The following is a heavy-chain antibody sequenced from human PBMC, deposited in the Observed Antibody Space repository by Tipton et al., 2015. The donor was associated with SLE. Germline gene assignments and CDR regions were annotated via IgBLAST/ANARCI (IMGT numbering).Heavy chain of an antibody. D-gene: IGHD4-17*01. V-gene: IGHV3-66*01. J-gene: IGHJ4*02. Sequence: SLRLSCAASGFTVNTNHMSWVRQAPGKGLEWVSVVYSGGATYYADSVKGRFTMSRDNSKNTVHLQMNSLRAEDTAVYYCAGRAPDYVAGNDYWGQGTLVTVSS. CDR1: GFTVNTNH. CDR3: AGRAPDYVAGNDY. CDR2: VYSGGAT.